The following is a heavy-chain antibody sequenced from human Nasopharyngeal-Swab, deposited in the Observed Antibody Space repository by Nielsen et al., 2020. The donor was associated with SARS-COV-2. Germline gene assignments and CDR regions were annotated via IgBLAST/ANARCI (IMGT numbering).Heavy chain of an antibody. D-gene: IGHD6-19*01. CDR3: AREWYSSGWYGV. CDR1: GGSISSGGYS. V-gene: IGHV4-30-2*01. Sequence: SETLSLTCAVSGGSISSGGYSWSWIRQPPGKGLEWIGYINHSGSTNYNPSLKSRVTISVDTSKNQFSLKLSSVTAADTAVYYCAREWYSSGWYGVWGQGTLVTVSS. J-gene: IGHJ4*02. CDR2: INHSGST.